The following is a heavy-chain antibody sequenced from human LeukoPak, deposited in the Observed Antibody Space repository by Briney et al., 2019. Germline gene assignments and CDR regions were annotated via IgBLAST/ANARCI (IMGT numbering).Heavy chain of an antibody. CDR1: GYTFTSYY. J-gene: IGHJ5*02. CDR2: INPNSGGT. Sequence: ASVKVSCKASGYTFTSYYMHWVRQAPGQGLEWMGWINPNSGGTNYAQKFQGRVTMTRDTSISTAYMQLSRLRSDDSAVYYCARAHEGIGYCSGGSCGSNWFDPWGQGTLVTVSS. CDR3: ARAHEGIGYCSGGSCGSNWFDP. V-gene: IGHV1-2*02. D-gene: IGHD2-15*01.